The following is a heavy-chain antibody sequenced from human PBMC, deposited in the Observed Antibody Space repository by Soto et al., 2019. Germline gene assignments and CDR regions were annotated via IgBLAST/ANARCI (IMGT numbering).Heavy chain of an antibody. CDR3: ANFGFDYIWGTYRPLNYFDY. CDR1: GFTFSSYA. CDR2: ISGSGGSA. D-gene: IGHD3-16*02. Sequence: EVQLLESGGGLVQPGGSLRLSCAASGFTFSSYAMSWVRQAPGSGLEWVSAISGSGGSAYYADSVKGRFTISRDNSKTTLYLQMNSLRAEDTAVYYCANFGFDYIWGTYRPLNYFDYWGQGTLVTVSS. J-gene: IGHJ4*02. V-gene: IGHV3-23*01.